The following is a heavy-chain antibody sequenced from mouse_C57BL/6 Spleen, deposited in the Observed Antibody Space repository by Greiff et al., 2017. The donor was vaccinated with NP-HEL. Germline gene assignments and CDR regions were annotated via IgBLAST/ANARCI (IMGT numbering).Heavy chain of an antibody. Sequence: QVQLQQSGAELVRPGSSVKLSCKASGYTFTSYWMHWVKQRPIQGLEWIGNIDPSDSETHYNQKFKDKATLTVDKSTSTAYMQLSSLTSEDSAVYYCARGGVYDGIAYWGQGTLVTVSA. V-gene: IGHV1-52*01. J-gene: IGHJ3*01. D-gene: IGHD2-14*01. CDR3: ARGGVYDGIAY. CDR1: GYTFTSYW. CDR2: IDPSDSET.